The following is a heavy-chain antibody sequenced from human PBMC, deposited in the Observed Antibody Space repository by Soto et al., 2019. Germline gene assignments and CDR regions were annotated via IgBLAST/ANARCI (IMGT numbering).Heavy chain of an antibody. V-gene: IGHV3-23*01. D-gene: IGHD4-17*01. CDR2: ISGTGGTT. CDR1: GFSFESYA. CDR3: VSDPHSAVTTGGWFES. J-gene: IGHJ5*01. Sequence: EVQLLESGGGLIQPGGSLRLSCAASGFSFESYAMSWVRQAPGTGLMWVSIISGTGGTTFYADSVKGRFTISRDNSKNMGYLQMDSLRADDTALYYCVSDPHSAVTTGGWFESWGQGTLVTVSS.